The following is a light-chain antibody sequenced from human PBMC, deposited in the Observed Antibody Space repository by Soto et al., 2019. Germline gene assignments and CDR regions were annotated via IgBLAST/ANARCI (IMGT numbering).Light chain of an antibody. Sequence: QSVLTQPPSVSAAPGQKVTISCSGSSSNIGYNSVSWYQQLPGTAPKLLIYDNNKRSSGIPDRFSASKSGTSATLGITGLQTGDEAEYFCGTWDSSLPAAVFGTGIKLTVL. CDR2: DNN. J-gene: IGLJ1*01. CDR1: SSNIGYNS. V-gene: IGLV1-51*01. CDR3: GTWDSSLPAAV.